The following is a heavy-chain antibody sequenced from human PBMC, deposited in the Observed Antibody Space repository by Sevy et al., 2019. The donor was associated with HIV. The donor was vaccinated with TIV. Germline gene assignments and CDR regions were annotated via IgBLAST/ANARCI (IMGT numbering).Heavy chain of an antibody. Sequence: GGSLRLSCAASGFTFSSYWMSWVRQAPGKGLEWVANIKQDGSEKYYVDSVKGRFTISRDNAKNSLYLQMNSLRAEDTAVYYGARGAREYCISTSCYYYGMDVWGQGTTVTVSS. J-gene: IGHJ6*02. CDR2: IKQDGSEK. CDR1: GFTFSSYW. D-gene: IGHD2-2*01. CDR3: ARGAREYCISTSCYYYGMDV. V-gene: IGHV3-7*01.